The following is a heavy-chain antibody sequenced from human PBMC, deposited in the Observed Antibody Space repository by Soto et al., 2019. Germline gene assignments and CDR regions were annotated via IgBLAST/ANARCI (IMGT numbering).Heavy chain of an antibody. CDR3: AHIVVAGLGYYFDY. CDR2: IYWDDDK. D-gene: IGHD6-19*01. V-gene: IGHV2-5*02. CDR1: GFSLSSTRMA. Sequence: SGPKLVNPTQTLTMTCTFSGFSLSSTRMAVGWIRQPPGKALEWLALIYWDDDKRYSPFLKSRLTITKDTSKNQVVLTMSNMDPVDTARYYCAHIVVAGLGYYFDYWGQGTLVTVSS. J-gene: IGHJ4*02.